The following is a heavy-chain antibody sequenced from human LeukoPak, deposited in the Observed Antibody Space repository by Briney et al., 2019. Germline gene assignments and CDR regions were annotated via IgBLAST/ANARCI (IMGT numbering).Heavy chain of an antibody. CDR2: IYHSGNT. CDR3: ARQGDYYDSSGYL. CDR1: GYSISSGYY. Sequence: KPSETLSLTCAVSGYSISSGYYWGWIRQPPGKGLEWIGNIYHSGNTYYNPSLKSRVTISVDTSKNQFSLKLSSVTAADTAVYYCARQGDYYDSSGYLWGQGTLVTVSS. D-gene: IGHD3-22*01. J-gene: IGHJ5*02. V-gene: IGHV4-38-2*01.